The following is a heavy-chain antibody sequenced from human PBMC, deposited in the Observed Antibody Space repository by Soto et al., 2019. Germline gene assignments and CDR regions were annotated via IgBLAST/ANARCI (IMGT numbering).Heavy chain of an antibody. CDR1: AFTFSNYA. V-gene: IGHV3-30-3*01. CDR3: ARVLCKYSSGWYYFDS. J-gene: IGHJ4*02. CDR2: ISHDGSNR. Sequence: SGGSLRLSCAASAFTFSNYAMNWVRKAPGKGMDWVAVISHDGSNRYDADSVKGRFTISRDNSKNTLYLQMNSLRPEDAALYYCARVLCKYSSGWYYFDSWGQGTLVTIAS. D-gene: IGHD6-19*01.